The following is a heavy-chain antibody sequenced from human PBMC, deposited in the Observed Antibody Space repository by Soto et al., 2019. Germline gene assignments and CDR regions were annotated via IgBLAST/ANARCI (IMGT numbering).Heavy chain of an antibody. Sequence: SETLSLTCTVSGGPISPYYWSWIRQPAGKGLEWIGRIYYTGSTNYNPPLKSRVSMSLDTARNQISLRVKSVTAADTAVYYCAREGGYFDSSGSGVYHYYGVDVWGRGTTVTVSS. D-gene: IGHD3-22*01. CDR3: AREGGYFDSSGSGVYHYYGVDV. CDR2: IYYTGST. V-gene: IGHV4-4*07. J-gene: IGHJ6*02. CDR1: GGPISPYY.